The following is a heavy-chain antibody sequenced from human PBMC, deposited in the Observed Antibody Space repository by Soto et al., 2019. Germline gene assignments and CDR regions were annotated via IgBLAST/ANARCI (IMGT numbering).Heavy chain of an antibody. CDR1: DHTFSNFY. D-gene: IGHD1-1*01. CDR3: ARGRRNVV. V-gene: IGHV1-46*01. CDR2: INPDGGAT. Sequence: QVXLVXSGAAVRKPXAXVXVSCXXSDHTFSNFYMNWVRQTPGQGLEWMGKINPDGGATTYAQNFQGRLTITSDTSSYTVYMEITGLTSDDTAVYYCARGRRNVVWGQGTQVTVSS. J-gene: IGHJ4*02.